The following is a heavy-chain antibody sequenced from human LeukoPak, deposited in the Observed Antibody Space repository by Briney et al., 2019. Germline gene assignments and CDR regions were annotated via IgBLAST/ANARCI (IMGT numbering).Heavy chain of an antibody. J-gene: IGHJ6*02. CDR3: ARFPGVVVPAAKAYYYYGMDV. V-gene: IGHV4-34*01. D-gene: IGHD2-2*01. CDR1: GGSLSGYY. Sequence: PSETLSLTCAVYGGSLSGYYWSWIRQPPGKGLEWIGEINHSGSTNYNPSLKSRVTISVDTSKNQLSLKLSSVTAADTAVYYCARFPGVVVPAAKAYYYYGMDVWGQGTMVTVSS. CDR2: INHSGST.